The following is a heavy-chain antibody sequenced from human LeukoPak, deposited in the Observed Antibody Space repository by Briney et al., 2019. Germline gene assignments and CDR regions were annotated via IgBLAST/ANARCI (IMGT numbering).Heavy chain of an antibody. D-gene: IGHD3-22*01. CDR2: ISGSGGST. CDR3: AKAPAMIVANDAFDI. V-gene: IGHV3-23*01. Sequence: GGSLRLSCAASGFTFSSYGMSWVRQAPGKGLEWVSAISGSGGSTYYADSVKGRFTISRDNAKNSLYLRMNSLRAKDTSLYYCAKAPAMIVANDAFDIWGQGTMVTVSS. CDR1: GFTFSSYG. J-gene: IGHJ3*02.